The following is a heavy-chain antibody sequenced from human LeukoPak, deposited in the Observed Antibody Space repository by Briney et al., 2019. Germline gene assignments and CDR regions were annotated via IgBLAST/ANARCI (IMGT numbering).Heavy chain of an antibody. CDR3: AKDHSYYFDN. J-gene: IGHJ4*02. D-gene: IGHD2-15*01. CDR2: IRYNGNDQ. CDR1: GFTFSSYG. V-gene: IGHV3-30*02. Sequence: GGSLRLSCAASGFTFSSYGMHWVRQAPGKGLQWVAFIRYNGNDQYYADSVKGRFTISRDNSKNTLYLQMNSLRVEDTAVYYCAKDHSYYFDNWGQGTLVTVSS.